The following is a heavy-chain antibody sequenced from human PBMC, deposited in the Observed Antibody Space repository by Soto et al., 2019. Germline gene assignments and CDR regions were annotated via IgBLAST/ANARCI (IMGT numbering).Heavy chain of an antibody. J-gene: IGHJ4*02. V-gene: IGHV1-46*01. D-gene: IGHD3-16*01. Sequence: ASVKVSCKASGYTFTSYAMHWVRQAPGHGPEWMGIVNPSVGDANYAQKFQGRVTMTSDTSTSTVYMELSRLTSEDTAVYYCNWGSELHMGELSLGNFWGQGTLVTVSS. CDR1: GYTFTSYA. CDR3: NWGSELHMGELSLGNF. CDR2: VNPSVGDA.